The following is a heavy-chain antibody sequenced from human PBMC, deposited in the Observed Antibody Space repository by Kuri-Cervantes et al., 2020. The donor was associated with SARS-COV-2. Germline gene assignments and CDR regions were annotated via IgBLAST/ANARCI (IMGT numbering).Heavy chain of an antibody. CDR3: ARGHRDSSSESYYYYMDV. V-gene: IGHV4-39*07. D-gene: IGHD6-6*01. CDR2: IYYSGST. Sequence: SETLSLTCTVSGGSISSSSYYWGWIRQPPGKGLEWIGSIYYSGSTYYNPSLKSRVTISVDTSKNQFSLKLSSVTAADTAVYYCARGHRDSSSESYYYYMDVWGKGTTVTVSS. J-gene: IGHJ6*03. CDR1: GGSISSSSYY.